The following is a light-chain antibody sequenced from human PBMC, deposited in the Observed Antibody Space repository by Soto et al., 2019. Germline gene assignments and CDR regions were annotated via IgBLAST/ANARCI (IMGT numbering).Light chain of an antibody. V-gene: IGKV3-20*01. Sequence: EIVLTQSPGTLSLSPGERATLSCRASQSLSSSYLAWYQQKPGQAPRLLLYLTSTRATGIPDRFSGSGSGTDFTLTISRLEPEDFALYYCQQYGNSPLTFGGGTKVDIK. CDR1: QSLSSSY. CDR3: QQYGNSPLT. J-gene: IGKJ4*01. CDR2: LTS.